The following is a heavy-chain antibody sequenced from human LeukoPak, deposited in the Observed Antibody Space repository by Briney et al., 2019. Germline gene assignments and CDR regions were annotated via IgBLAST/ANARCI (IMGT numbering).Heavy chain of an antibody. CDR3: ARDTIFGVARTFDY. J-gene: IGHJ4*02. Sequence: GGSLRLSCAASGFTFGSYAMTWVRQAPGKGLEWVSSISDSGVNTYYPDSVKGRSTISRDNAKNSLYLQMNSLRAEDTAVYYCARDTIFGVARTFDYWGQGTLVTVSS. CDR1: GFTFGSYA. V-gene: IGHV3-23*01. CDR2: ISDSGVNT. D-gene: IGHD3-3*01.